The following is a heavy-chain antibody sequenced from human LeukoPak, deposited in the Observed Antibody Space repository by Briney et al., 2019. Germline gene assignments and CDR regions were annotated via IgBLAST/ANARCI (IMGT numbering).Heavy chain of an antibody. V-gene: IGHV3-23*01. Sequence: GGSLRLSCAASGFTFSSYAMSWVRQAPGKGLEWVSAISGSGGSTYYADSVKGRFTISRDNSKNTLYLQMNSLRAEDTAVYYCAKGPDNYDFWSGYYGYWGQGTLVTVSS. CDR2: ISGSGGST. CDR1: GFTFSSYA. CDR3: AKGPDNYDFWSGYYGY. D-gene: IGHD3-3*01. J-gene: IGHJ4*02.